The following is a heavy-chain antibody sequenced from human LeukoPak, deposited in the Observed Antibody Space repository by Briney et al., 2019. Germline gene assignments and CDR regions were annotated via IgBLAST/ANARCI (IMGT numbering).Heavy chain of an antibody. V-gene: IGHV3-9*01. Sequence: GGSLRLSCAASGFIFDDYAMHWVRQAPGKGLEWVSGISWNSGSIGYAVSVKGRFTISRDNAKNSLYLQMNSLRAEDTALYYCAKDGGLGDSTYGMDVWGQGTTVTVSS. CDR3: AKDGGLGDSTYGMDV. D-gene: IGHD2-21*02. CDR2: ISWNSGSI. J-gene: IGHJ6*02. CDR1: GFIFDDYA.